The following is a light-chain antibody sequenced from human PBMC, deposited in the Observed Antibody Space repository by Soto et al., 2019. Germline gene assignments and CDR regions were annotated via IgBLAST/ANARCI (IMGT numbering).Light chain of an antibody. CDR2: DAS. V-gene: IGKV1-33*01. Sequence: DIQMTQSPSSLSASVGDRITITCQASRDINKYLNWYQQKLGKAPKLLIYDASNLQRGVPSRFSGSGSGTHFSLPISSLQPEDIATYYCQQSENGPLTFGGGTKVEIK. J-gene: IGKJ4*01. CDR3: QQSENGPLT. CDR1: RDINKY.